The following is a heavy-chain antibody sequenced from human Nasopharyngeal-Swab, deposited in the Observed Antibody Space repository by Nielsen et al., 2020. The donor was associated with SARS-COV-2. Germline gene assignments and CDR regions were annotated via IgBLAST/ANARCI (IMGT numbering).Heavy chain of an antibody. D-gene: IGHD5-18*01. CDR1: GFTFSDYY. CDR2: ISSSGTTT. Sequence: GESLKISCAASGFTFSDYYMSWIRQAPGKGLEWVSYISSSGTTTYYADSVKGRFTISRDNAKNSLYLQMNSLRAEDTAVYYCAWLSAYGYGLEIYYYYYYGMDVWGQGTTVTVSS. CDR3: AWLSAYGYGLEIYYYYYYGMDV. V-gene: IGHV3-11*04. J-gene: IGHJ6*02.